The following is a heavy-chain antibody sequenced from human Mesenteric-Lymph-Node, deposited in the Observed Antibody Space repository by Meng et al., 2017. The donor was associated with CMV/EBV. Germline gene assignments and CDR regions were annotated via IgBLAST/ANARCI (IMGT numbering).Heavy chain of an antibody. J-gene: IGHJ4*02. Sequence: GESLKISCAASGFTVSSNYMNWVRQAPGKGLEWISVIYDGVSTYYADSVKGRFTISRDNSKNTVYLQMNSLRAEDTAVYYCARAPYDSSGYWGQGTLVTVSS. D-gene: IGHD3-22*01. CDR2: IYDGVST. CDR3: ARAPYDSSGY. CDR1: GFTVSSNY. V-gene: IGHV3-53*01.